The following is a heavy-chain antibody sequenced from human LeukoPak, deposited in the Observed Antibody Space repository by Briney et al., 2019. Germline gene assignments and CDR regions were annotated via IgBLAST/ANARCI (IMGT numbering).Heavy chain of an antibody. CDR1: GFMFDDYA. V-gene: IGHV3-9*01. CDR3: AKDLGVRGTAMVSDY. CDR2: ITWNSGRI. D-gene: IGHD3-10*01. J-gene: IGHJ4*02. Sequence: PGGSLRLSCAASGFMFDDYAVHWVRQAPGKGLGWVSGITWNSGRIDYADSVKGRFTISRDNAKNSLYLQMNSLTDEDTALYYCAKDLGVRGTAMVSDYWGQGTLVTVSS.